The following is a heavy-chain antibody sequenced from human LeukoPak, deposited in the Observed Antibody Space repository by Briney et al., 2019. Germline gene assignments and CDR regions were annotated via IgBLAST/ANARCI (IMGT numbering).Heavy chain of an antibody. CDR1: GFTFSKYW. CDR3: ASVGVVATANDY. Sequence: GGSLRLSCAASGFTFSKYWMHWVRQAPGKGLVLVSGIKSDGSRTTYADSVKGRLTISRDNAKNTLYLQMNSLRAEDTAVYYCASVGVVATANDYWGQGTLVTVSS. CDR2: IKSDGSRT. V-gene: IGHV3-74*01. J-gene: IGHJ4*02. D-gene: IGHD5-12*01.